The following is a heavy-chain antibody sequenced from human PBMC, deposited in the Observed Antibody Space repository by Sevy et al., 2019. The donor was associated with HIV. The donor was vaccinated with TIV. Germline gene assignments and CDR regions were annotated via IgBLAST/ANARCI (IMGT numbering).Heavy chain of an antibody. CDR3: AREPYFFDKSGYFWDY. J-gene: IGHJ4*02. CDR1: GVSVTSDTYY. Sequence: SETLSLTCAVSGVSVTSDTYYWSWIRQPPGKGLEWIGYVDHTGSTNYSPSFKSRVTISIDTSKNQFSLRLFSVAAAYTAMYYCAREPYFFDKSGYFWDYWGQGILVTVSS. V-gene: IGHV4-61*01. D-gene: IGHD3-22*01. CDR2: VDHTGST.